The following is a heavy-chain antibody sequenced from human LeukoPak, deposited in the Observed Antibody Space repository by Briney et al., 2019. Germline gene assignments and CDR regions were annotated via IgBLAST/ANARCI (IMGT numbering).Heavy chain of an antibody. CDR2: ISGIGGST. Sequence: GGSLSLSCAASGFTLSSYAMSWVLQAPGKGLEWVSAISGIGGSTYYADSVKGRFTISRDNSKNTLYLQMNSLRAEDTAVYYCAKDRARRLRFPDYYYYGMDVWGQGTTGTVSS. V-gene: IGHV3-23*01. J-gene: IGHJ6*02. CDR3: AKDRARRLRFPDYYYYGMDV. D-gene: IGHD5-12*01. CDR1: GFTLSSYA.